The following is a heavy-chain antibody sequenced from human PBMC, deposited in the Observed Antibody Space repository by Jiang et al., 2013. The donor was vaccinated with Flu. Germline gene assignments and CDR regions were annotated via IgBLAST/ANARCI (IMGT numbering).Heavy chain of an antibody. V-gene: IGHV3-20*03. CDR1: GFTFDDYG. CDR2: INWNGGST. D-gene: IGHD3-9*01. CDR3: ARDSRAGRLVRYYYGMDV. Sequence: ASGFTFDDYGMSWVRQAPGKGLEWVSGINWNGGSTGYADSVKGRFTISRDNAKNSLYLQMNSLRAEDTALYYCARDSRAGRLVRYYYGMDVWGQGTTVTVSS. J-gene: IGHJ6*02.